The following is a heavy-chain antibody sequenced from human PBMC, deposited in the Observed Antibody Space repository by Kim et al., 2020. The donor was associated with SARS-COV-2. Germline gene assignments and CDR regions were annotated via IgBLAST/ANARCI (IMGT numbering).Heavy chain of an antibody. V-gene: IGHV3-23*01. D-gene: IGHD3-10*01. CDR2: ISDSGSYT. Sequence: GGSLRLSCAASGFTFSNYAMTWVRQAPGKGLEWVSGISDSGSYTHYADSVKGRFTISRDNSKNTLYLQMNSLRAEDTAIYHCAKAFLFGSGTTYFDYWGQGTLVTVSS. CDR1: GFTFSNYA. CDR3: AKAFLFGSGTTYFDY. J-gene: IGHJ4*02.